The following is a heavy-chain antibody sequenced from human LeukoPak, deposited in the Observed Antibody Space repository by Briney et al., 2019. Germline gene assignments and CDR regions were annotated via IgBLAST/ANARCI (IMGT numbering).Heavy chain of an antibody. D-gene: IGHD3-22*01. Sequence: PGGSLRLSCVVSGFTFSNNWMHWVRPAPGEGLVWVSRTNSDGTSTNYADSGKGRLTIATANATNTLYLQMNSLEAEDTAVYYCARGGKSISMIGVVWGQGTMVTVSS. V-gene: IGHV3-74*01. CDR1: GFTFSNNW. CDR3: ARGGKSISMIGVV. J-gene: IGHJ3*01. CDR2: TNSDGTST.